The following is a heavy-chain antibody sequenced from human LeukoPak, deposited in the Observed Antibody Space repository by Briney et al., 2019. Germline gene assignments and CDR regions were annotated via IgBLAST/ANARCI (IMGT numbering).Heavy chain of an antibody. D-gene: IGHD4-17*01. J-gene: IGHJ3*01. Sequence: SETLSLTCTVSDDSISSYYWSWIRQPAGKGLEWIGRIYTSGQTNYNPSLESRVTMSVDKSKNQFSLKLTSVTAADTAVYYWARDGMTTATAAFDVWGQGTMVTVSS. V-gene: IGHV4-4*07. CDR2: IYTSGQT. CDR3: ARDGMTTATAAFDV. CDR1: DDSISSYY.